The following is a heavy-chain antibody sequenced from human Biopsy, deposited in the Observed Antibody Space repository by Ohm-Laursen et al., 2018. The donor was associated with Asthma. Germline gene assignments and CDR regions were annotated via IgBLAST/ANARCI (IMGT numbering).Heavy chain of an antibody. CDR1: GGFFSNFA. Sequence: VASVKVSCKASGGFFSNFAFSWVRQAPGHGLEWMGTILTKFDITSYAEKFQGRVTITADKSTSTTYMELSRLRSEDTAVYYCARSYDTDSYPVLVLDYWGQGTLVTVSS. J-gene: IGHJ4*02. V-gene: IGHV1-69*04. CDR3: ARSYDTDSYPVLVLDY. CDR2: ILTKFDIT. D-gene: IGHD3-22*01.